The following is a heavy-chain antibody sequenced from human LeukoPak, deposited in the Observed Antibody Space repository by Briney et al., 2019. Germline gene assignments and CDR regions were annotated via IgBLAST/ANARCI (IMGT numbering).Heavy chain of an antibody. CDR1: GGSITYSTYY. Sequence: SETLSLTCIVSGGSITYSTYYWDWIRQPPGKGLEWIGNIYYSGNTNYNPSLKSRLTISVGTSKNQFSLKLRSVTAADTAVYYCARRSVGDRGDYHYYYMDVWGKGTTVTVSS. D-gene: IGHD3-10*01. CDR2: IYYSGNT. CDR3: ARRSVGDRGDYHYYYMDV. J-gene: IGHJ6*03. V-gene: IGHV4-39*01.